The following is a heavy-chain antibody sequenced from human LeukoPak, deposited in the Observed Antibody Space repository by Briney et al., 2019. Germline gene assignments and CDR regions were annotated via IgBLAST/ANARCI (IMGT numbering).Heavy chain of an antibody. Sequence: GGSLRLSCAASGFTFSSYWMHWVRQAPGKGLVWVSRIDNDGRGTSYADSVKGRFTISRDNAKNRLYLQMNSLRAEDTAVYYCAKEGVVVVAASPGDYWGQGTLVTVSS. J-gene: IGHJ4*02. D-gene: IGHD2-15*01. CDR1: GFTFSSYW. V-gene: IGHV3-74*01. CDR3: AKEGVVVVAASPGDY. CDR2: IDNDGRGT.